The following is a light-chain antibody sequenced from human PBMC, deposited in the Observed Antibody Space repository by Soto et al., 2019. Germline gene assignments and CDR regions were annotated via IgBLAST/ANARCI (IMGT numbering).Light chain of an antibody. J-gene: IGKJ1*01. CDR2: GAS. CDR3: QQYGIWT. Sequence: EIVLTQSPGTLSLSPGERATLSCRASQSVSSSYLAWYQQKPGQAHRLLIYGASSRATGIPVRFSGSGSGTDFTLTISRLEPEDFAVYYCQQYGIWTFGQGTKVEIK. V-gene: IGKV3-20*01. CDR1: QSVSSSY.